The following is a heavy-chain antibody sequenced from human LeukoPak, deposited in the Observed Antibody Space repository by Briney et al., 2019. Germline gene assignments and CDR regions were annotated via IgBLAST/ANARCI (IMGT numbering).Heavy chain of an antibody. CDR1: GFTFSSYE. Sequence: GGSLRLSCAASGFTFSSYEMNWVRQAPGKGLEWVSYISSSGSTIYYADSAKGRFTISRDNAKNSLYLQMNSLRAEDTAVYYCARENYGGCDYWGQGTLVTVSS. D-gene: IGHD1-7*01. CDR2: ISSSGSTI. J-gene: IGHJ4*02. V-gene: IGHV3-48*03. CDR3: ARENYGGCDY.